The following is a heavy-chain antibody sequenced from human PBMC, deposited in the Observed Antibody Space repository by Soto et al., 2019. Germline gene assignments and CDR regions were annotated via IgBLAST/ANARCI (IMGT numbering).Heavy chain of an antibody. V-gene: IGHV3-30*18. D-gene: IGHD2-15*01. Sequence: PGGSLRLSCVASGFTFSNYGMHWVRQAPGKGLEWVAVISYDGSNKYYADSVKGRFTISRDNSKNTLYLQMTSLRTEDTALYYCAKLDEGGLQSAYYAMDVWGQGTTVTVSS. CDR3: AKLDEGGLQSAYYAMDV. J-gene: IGHJ6*02. CDR2: ISYDGSNK. CDR1: GFTFSNYG.